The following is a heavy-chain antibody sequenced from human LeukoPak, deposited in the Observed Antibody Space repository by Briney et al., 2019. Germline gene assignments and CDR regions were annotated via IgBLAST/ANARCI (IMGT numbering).Heavy chain of an antibody. CDR3: ARRKGPDWFDP. Sequence: SVKVSFKASGGTFSSYAISWVRQAPGQGLEWMGRIIPILGIANYAQKFQGRVTITADKSTSTAYMELSSLRSEDTAVYYCARRKGPDWFDPWGQGTLVTVSS. CDR1: GGTFSSYA. V-gene: IGHV1-69*04. CDR2: IIPILGIA. J-gene: IGHJ5*02.